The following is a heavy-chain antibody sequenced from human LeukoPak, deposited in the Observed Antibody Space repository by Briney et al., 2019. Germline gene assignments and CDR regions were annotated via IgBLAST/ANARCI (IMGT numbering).Heavy chain of an antibody. V-gene: IGHV4-61*02. Sequence: SETLSLTCTVSGGSISSGSYYWSWIRQPAGKGLEWIGRIYTSGSTNYNPSLKSRVTISVDTSKNQFSLKLSSVTAADTAMYYCARETCTNGVCYHFDYWGQGTLVTVSS. CDR3: ARETCTNGVCYHFDY. J-gene: IGHJ4*02. CDR1: GGSISSGSYY. D-gene: IGHD2-8*01. CDR2: IYTSGST.